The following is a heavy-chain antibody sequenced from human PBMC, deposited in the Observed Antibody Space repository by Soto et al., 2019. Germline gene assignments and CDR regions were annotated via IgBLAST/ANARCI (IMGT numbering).Heavy chain of an antibody. CDR3: TTPPDYGDYEVGWYFDL. CDR1: GFTFSNAW. J-gene: IGHJ2*01. CDR2: IKSKTDGGTT. D-gene: IGHD4-17*01. V-gene: IGHV3-15*01. Sequence: EVQLVESGGGLVKPGGSLRLSCAASGFTFSNAWMSWVRQAPGKGLEWVGRIKSKTDGGTTDYAAPVKGRFTISRDDPKNTLYLQMNSLKTEDTAVYYCTTPPDYGDYEVGWYFDLWGRGTLVTVSS.